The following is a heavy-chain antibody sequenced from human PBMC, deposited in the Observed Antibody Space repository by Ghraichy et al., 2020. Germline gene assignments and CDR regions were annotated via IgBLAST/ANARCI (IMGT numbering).Heavy chain of an antibody. CDR1: GGSFSGYY. CDR3: TRGKGIAI. Sequence: SETLSLTCAVFGGSFSGYYWCWIRQPPGKGLEWIGEINDDGSTNYNPSLKSRVTISVDTSKNQFSLCLTSVTAADTAVYYCTRGKGIAIWGQGTRVTVSS. J-gene: IGHJ3*02. V-gene: IGHV4-34*01. CDR2: INDDGST. D-gene: IGHD6-13*01.